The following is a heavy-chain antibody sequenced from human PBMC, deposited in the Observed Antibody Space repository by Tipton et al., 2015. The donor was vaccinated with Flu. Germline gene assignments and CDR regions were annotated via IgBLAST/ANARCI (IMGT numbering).Heavy chain of an antibody. CDR2: IFHSGNT. CDR3: ARRDYSNYVSEPKNWFDP. D-gene: IGHD4-11*01. V-gene: IGHV4-38-2*01. Sequence: LRLSCAVSGYSIRSPNYYWGWIRQPPGKGLEWIGNIFHSGNTYHNPSLKSRVTISVDSSKNQFSLRLSSVTAADTAVYYCARRDYSNYVSEPKNWFDPWGQGTLVTVSS. J-gene: IGHJ5*02. CDR1: GYSIRSPNYY.